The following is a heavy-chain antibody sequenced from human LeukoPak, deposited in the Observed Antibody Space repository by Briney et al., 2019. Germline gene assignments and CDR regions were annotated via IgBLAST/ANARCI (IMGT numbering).Heavy chain of an antibody. J-gene: IGHJ5*02. V-gene: IGHV4-39*01. Sequence: NTSETLSLACTVSGGSISSSSYYWGWIRQPPGKGLEWIGSIYYSGSTYYNPSLKSRVTISVDTSKNQFSLKLSSVTAADTAVYYCARLICSSTSCYRRGTGWFDPWGQGTLVIVSS. CDR2: IYYSGST. D-gene: IGHD2-2*02. CDR1: GGSISSSSYY. CDR3: ARLICSSTSCYRRGTGWFDP.